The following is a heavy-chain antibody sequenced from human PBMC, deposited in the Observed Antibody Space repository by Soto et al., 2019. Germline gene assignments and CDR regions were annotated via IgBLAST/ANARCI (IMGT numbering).Heavy chain of an antibody. D-gene: IGHD2-15*01. CDR2: VIPIFGTP. V-gene: IGHV1-69*01. Sequence: QVQLVQSGAEVKKPGSSVTVSCTAPGGTFSTYAISWVRQAPGQGLEWMGGVIPIFGTPKYAQKFQGRVTITADESTSTGYMELRSLRSEDTAVYYCARSQGGSSSLDIYYYYYYGTDVWGQGTTVTVSS. CDR1: GGTFSTYA. J-gene: IGHJ6*02. CDR3: ARSQGGSSSLDIYYYYYYGTDV.